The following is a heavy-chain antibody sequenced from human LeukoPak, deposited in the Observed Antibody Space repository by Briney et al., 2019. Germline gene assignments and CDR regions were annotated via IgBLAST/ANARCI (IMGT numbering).Heavy chain of an antibody. CDR1: GFIFSSYA. J-gene: IGHJ4*02. D-gene: IGHD3-3*01. CDR2: ISSSGRTI. V-gene: IGHV3-48*04. CDR3: ARDPTIFGVVAPYDY. Sequence: GGSLRLSCAASGFIFSSYAMSWVRQAPGKGLEWVSYISSSGRTIYYADSVKGRFTISRDNAKNSLYLQMNSLRAEDTAVYYCARDPTIFGVVAPYDYWGQGTLVTVSS.